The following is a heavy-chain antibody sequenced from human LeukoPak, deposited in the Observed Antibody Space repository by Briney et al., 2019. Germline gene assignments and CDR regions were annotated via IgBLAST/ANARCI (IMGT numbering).Heavy chain of an antibody. J-gene: IGHJ3*02. CDR2: ISWNSGSI. Sequence: GRSLRLSCAASGFTFDDYAMHWVRQAPGKGLEWVSGISWNSGSIGYADSVKGRFTISRDNAKNSLYLQMNSLRADDTALYYCAKDLPSYYYDSSGALDGAFDIWGQGTMVTVSS. V-gene: IGHV3-9*01. CDR3: AKDLPSYYYDSSGALDGAFDI. D-gene: IGHD3-22*01. CDR1: GFTFDDYA.